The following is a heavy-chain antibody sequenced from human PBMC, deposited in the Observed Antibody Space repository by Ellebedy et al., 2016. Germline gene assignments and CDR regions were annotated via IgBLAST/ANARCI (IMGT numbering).Heavy chain of an antibody. J-gene: IGHJ4*02. Sequence: TLSLTCTVSGGSMSSYYWSWIRQPPGKALEWLARIDWDDEKYYSTSLKTRLSISKDTSKNQVVLTLANMDPLDTATYYCARTHYNGRYFDYWGQGTLVTVSS. V-gene: IGHV2-70*11. CDR1: GGSMSSYY. D-gene: IGHD3-10*01. CDR3: ARTHYNGRYFDY. CDR2: IDWDDEK.